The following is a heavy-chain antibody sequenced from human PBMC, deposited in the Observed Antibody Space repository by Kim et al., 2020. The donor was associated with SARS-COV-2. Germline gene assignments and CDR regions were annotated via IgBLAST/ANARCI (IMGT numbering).Heavy chain of an antibody. CDR1: GGSICTYY. V-gene: IGHV4-59*01. D-gene: IGHD2-8*01. CDR2: IYYSGST. J-gene: IGHJ4*02. CDR3: ARGGTQKNGFDF. Sequence: SETLSLTCTVSGGSICTYYWSWIRQPPGKGLEWIGYIYYSGSTSYNPSLKSRVTFSVDTSKNQFSLRLSSVTAADTAVYYCARGGTQKNGFDFWGQGTLVTVSS.